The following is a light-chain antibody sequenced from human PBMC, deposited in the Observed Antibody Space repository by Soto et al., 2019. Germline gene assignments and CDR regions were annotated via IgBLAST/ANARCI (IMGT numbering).Light chain of an antibody. CDR2: EVS. Sequence: QSVLTQPASVSGSPGQSITISCTGTSSDVGGYKYVSWYQQHPDKAPKLIIFEVSNRPSGISSRFSGSKSGNTASLTISGLQAEDEANYYCTSYSGITTLGVFGTGTKLTVL. V-gene: IGLV2-14*01. CDR3: TSYSGITTLGV. CDR1: SSDVGGYKY. J-gene: IGLJ1*01.